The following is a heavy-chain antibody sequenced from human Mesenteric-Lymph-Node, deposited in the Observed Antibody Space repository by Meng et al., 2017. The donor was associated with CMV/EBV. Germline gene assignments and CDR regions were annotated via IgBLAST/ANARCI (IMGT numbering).Heavy chain of an antibody. J-gene: IGHJ4*02. CDR1: GGSFSRYS. Sequence: SGGSFSRYSWSWIRQPPGKGLEWIGYIYYSGTTNYNPSLKSRVTISVDTSKNQFSLKLSSVTAADTALYYCAREVADCSTTTCYFDYWGQGTLVTVSS. CDR2: IYYSGTT. CDR3: AREVADCSTTTCYFDY. D-gene: IGHD2-2*01. V-gene: IGHV4-59*01.